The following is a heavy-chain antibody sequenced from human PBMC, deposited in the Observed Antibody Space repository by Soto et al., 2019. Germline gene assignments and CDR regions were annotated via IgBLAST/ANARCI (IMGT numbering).Heavy chain of an antibody. D-gene: IGHD3-22*01. CDR1: GGSVTSGSYY. CDR3: VRDRDDRDDYYYDMGV. Sequence: PSETLSLTCTVSGGSVTSGSYYWGWIRQPPGKGLEWIGYIYNSGSTNYNPSLKSRLTISPDTSKNQFSLKLNSVTAADTAVYYCVRDRDDRDDYYYDMGVWGQWTTVTVS. CDR2: IYNSGST. V-gene: IGHV4-61*01. J-gene: IGHJ6*02.